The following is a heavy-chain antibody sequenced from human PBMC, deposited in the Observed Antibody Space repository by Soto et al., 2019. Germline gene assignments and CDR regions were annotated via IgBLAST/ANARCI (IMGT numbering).Heavy chain of an antibody. CDR1: GDSMSLYY. J-gene: IGHJ4*01. V-gene: IGHV4-59*08. CDR3: ARHYSSAWYKVDF. Sequence: PSETLSLTCTVSGDSMSLYYWSWIRLPPGKGLEWIGYVYYDGSTNYNPSLKGRVTMSVDTSESQFSLKLNSVTAADTAMYYCARHYSSAWYKVDFWGQGTLVTVSS. D-gene: IGHD6-13*01. CDR2: VYYDGST.